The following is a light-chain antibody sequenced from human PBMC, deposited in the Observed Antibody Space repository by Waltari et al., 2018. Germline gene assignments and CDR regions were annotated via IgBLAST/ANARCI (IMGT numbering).Light chain of an antibody. V-gene: IGLV2-23*02. CDR1: ISDIGRYDI. J-gene: IGLJ3*02. CDR2: DVS. Sequence: QSALTQPASVSGSPGQSVTISCTGAISDIGRYDIVSWYQQHPGNAPKLIICDVSKRPSGVSARFSGSKSGDTASLTIAGLQFDDEADYYCCSYAGNYIWVFGGGTRLTVL. CDR3: CSYAGNYIWV.